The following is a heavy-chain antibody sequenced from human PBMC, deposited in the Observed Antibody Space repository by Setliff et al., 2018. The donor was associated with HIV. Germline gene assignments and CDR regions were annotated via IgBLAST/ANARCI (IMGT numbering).Heavy chain of an antibody. J-gene: IGHJ6*03. D-gene: IGHD3-10*01. CDR1: GYTFTSHF. CDR3: ARGTDGDYYYYMDV. Sequence: ASVKVSCKASGYTFTSHFIHWVRQAPGQGLEWMGVMYPTGGRTTYAQKFQGRVNMTMDTSTSTVYMDLSSLRSEDTAVYYCARGTDGDYYYYMDVWGKGTTVTVSS. V-gene: IGHV1-46*01. CDR2: MYPTGGRT.